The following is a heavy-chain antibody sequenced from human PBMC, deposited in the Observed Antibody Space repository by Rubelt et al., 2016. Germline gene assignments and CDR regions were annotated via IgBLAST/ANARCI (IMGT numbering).Heavy chain of an antibody. V-gene: IGHV4-39*07. CDR2: IHYGGTT. D-gene: IGHD6-19*01. CDR3: ARVGGAAVAGTSNWFGP. CDR1: GGSIISDYY. J-gene: IGHJ5*02. Sequence: QLQLQESGPGLVKPSETLSLTCTVSGGSIISDYYWGWIRQPPGKGLEWIGCIHYGGTTYHNPSLKSRVIISVDTSGNQFSLKWSCLTAADAAVYYWARVGGAAVAGTSNWFGPWGQGTLVTVSS.